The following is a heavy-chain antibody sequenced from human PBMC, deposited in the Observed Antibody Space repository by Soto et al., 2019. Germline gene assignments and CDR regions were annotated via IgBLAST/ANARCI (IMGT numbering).Heavy chain of an antibody. CDR1: GGSISSSSYY. V-gene: IGHV4-39*02. CDR3: ATQEVGGSYVYTFDP. J-gene: IGHJ5*02. Sequence: QLQLQESGPGLVKPSETLSLTCTVSGGSISSSSYYWGWIRQPPGKGLEWIGSINYSGSTYYNPSLKSRVTISVDTSKNHFSLKLSSVTAADTAVYYCATQEVGGSYVYTFDPWGQGTLVTVSS. CDR2: INYSGST. D-gene: IGHD1-26*01.